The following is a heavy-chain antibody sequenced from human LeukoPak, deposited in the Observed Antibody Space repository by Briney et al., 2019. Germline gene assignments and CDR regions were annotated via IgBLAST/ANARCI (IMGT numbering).Heavy chain of an antibody. V-gene: IGHV3-48*01. J-gene: IGHJ4*02. Sequence: GGSLRLSCAASGFTFSSCAMSWVRQAPGKGLEWVSYISSSSNTIYYADSVKGRFTISRDNAKNSLYLQMNSLRAEDTAVYYCARGPVTGSYHYFDYWGQGTLVTVSS. D-gene: IGHD3-9*01. CDR1: GFTFSSCA. CDR3: ARGPVTGSYHYFDY. CDR2: ISSSSNTI.